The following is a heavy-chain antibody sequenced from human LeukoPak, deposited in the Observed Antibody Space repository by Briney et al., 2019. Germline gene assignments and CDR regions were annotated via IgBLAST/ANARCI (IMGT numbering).Heavy chain of an antibody. CDR3: ARDPGQWLVGY. CDR2: IYYSGST. V-gene: IGHV4-34*01. Sequence: SETLSLTCAVYGGSFSGYYWSWIRQPPGKGLEWIGSIYYSGSTYYNPSLKSRVTISVDTSKNQFSLKLSSVTAADTAVYYCARDPGQWLVGYWGQGTLVTVSS. J-gene: IGHJ4*02. CDR1: GGSFSGYY. D-gene: IGHD6-19*01.